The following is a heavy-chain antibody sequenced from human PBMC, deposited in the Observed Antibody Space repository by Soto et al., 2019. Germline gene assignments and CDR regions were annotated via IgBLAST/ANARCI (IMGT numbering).Heavy chain of an antibody. CDR1: GGSVSSLY. Sequence: PSQTLSLTCTVSGGSVSSLYWSRIRQPPGKGLEWIAYMSNSGVTNYNPSLKSRITISIDTSQNQFSLKLKSVTAADTAVYYCARYYDFWSGLDYWGQGTLVTVSS. V-gene: IGHV4-59*02. D-gene: IGHD3-3*01. CDR2: MSNSGVT. J-gene: IGHJ4*02. CDR3: ARYYDFWSGLDY.